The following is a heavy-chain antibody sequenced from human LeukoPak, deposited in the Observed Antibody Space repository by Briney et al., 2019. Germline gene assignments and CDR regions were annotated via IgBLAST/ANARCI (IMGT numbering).Heavy chain of an antibody. CDR2: IKEDGSAK. CDR3: VRDSPGYGAYDFD. J-gene: IGHJ4*02. Sequence: GGSLRLSCAASEFTFSSYWMSWVRQAPGKGLEWVANIKEDGSAKYYVDSVKGRFTISRDNAKNSLYLQMNNLSAEDTAVSYCVRDSPGYGAYDFDWGQGTLVTVSS. CDR1: EFTFSSYW. D-gene: IGHD5-12*01. V-gene: IGHV3-7*01.